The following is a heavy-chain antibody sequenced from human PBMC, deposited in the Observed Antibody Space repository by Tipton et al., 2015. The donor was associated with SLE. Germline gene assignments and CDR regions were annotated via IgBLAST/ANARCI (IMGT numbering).Heavy chain of an antibody. CDR2: MSWNSDNV. V-gene: IGHV3-9*01. J-gene: IGHJ4*02. Sequence: SLRLSCAASGITFDNYAMHWVRQAPGKGLEWVSGMSWNSDNVGYADSVKGRFTISRDNAKSSLYLQMNSLRDEDTALYYCAKEGIAGFDYWGQGTLVTVSS. D-gene: IGHD3-10*01. CDR3: AKEGIAGFDY. CDR1: GITFDNYA.